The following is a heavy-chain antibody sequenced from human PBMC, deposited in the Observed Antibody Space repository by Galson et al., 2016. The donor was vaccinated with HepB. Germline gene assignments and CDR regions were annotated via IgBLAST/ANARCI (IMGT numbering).Heavy chain of an antibody. CDR3: ARPHSYSNYAFDY. J-gene: IGHJ4*02. CDR2: IYYTGTT. CDR1: GGSTGGSY. V-gene: IGHV4-59*08. Sequence: SETLSLTCAVSGGSTGGSYWSWIRQPPGKGLEWIGFIYYTGTTNYSPSLKSRVSISLDTSKSQFSLKLTSVTAADTAVYYCARPHSYSNYAFDYWGQGNLVTVSS. D-gene: IGHD4-11*01.